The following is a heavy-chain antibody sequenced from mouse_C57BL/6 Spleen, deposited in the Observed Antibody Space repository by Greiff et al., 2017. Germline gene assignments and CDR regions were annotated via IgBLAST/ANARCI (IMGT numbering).Heavy chain of an antibody. Sequence: QVQLKQPGAELVKPGASVKMSCKASGYTFTSYWITWVKQRPGQGLEWIGDIYPGSGSTNYNEKFKSKATLTVDTSSSTAYMQLSSLTSEDSAVYYCARGNYGNYVGYYYAMDYWGQGTSVTVSS. CDR2: IYPGSGST. CDR1: GYTFTSYW. J-gene: IGHJ4*01. D-gene: IGHD2-1*01. CDR3: ARGNYGNYVGYYYAMDY. V-gene: IGHV1-55*01.